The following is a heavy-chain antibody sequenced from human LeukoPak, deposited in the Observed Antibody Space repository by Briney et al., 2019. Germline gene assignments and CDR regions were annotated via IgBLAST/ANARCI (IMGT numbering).Heavy chain of an antibody. V-gene: IGHV3-30*02. CDR3: AKLGPTMVREGEGFDY. Sequence: GGSLRLSCAASGFTFSSYGMHWVRQAPGKGLEWVAFIRYDGSNKYYADSVKGRFTISRDNSKSTLYLQMNSLRAEDTAVYYCAKLGPTMVREGEGFDYWGQGTLVTVSS. CDR2: IRYDGSNK. J-gene: IGHJ4*02. CDR1: GFTFSSYG. D-gene: IGHD3-10*01.